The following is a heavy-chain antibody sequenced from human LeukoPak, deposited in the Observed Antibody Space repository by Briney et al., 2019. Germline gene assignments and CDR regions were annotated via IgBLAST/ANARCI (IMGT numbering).Heavy chain of an antibody. CDR2: IGYDGTNE. Sequence: GRTLSLSCAVSGFTFSSYGMHWGRQGPGPGLELVALIGYDGTNEYYADSVMGRFTITRQNSKTTLSLQMKSLRAEDTAVYYCARDFYCSRPSVYAPILDYWGQGTLVSVYS. D-gene: IGHD2-2*01. CDR1: GFTFSSYG. CDR3: ARDFYCSRPSVYAPILDY. V-gene: IGHV3-33*01. J-gene: IGHJ4*02.